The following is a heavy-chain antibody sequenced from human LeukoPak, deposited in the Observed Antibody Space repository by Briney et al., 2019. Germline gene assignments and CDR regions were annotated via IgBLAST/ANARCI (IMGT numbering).Heavy chain of an antibody. V-gene: IGHV3-23*01. CDR2: ISGSGHNT. CDR1: XXXXSSFA. J-gene: IGHJ2*01. D-gene: IGHD3-10*01. CDR3: ADPGGSGAQFDL. Sequence: PGGSLRXXXXXXXXXXSSFAMSWVRQAPGKGLEWVSTISGSGHNTHYADSVKGRFTISRDNSENTVYLQMNSLRAEDTAVYYCADPGGSGAQFDLWGRGTLLTASS.